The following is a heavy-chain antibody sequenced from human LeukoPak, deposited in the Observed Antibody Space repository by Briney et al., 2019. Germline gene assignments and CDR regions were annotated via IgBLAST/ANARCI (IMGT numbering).Heavy chain of an antibody. CDR3: AREYSGNYRLFDY. CDR1: GFIFTDYY. J-gene: IGHJ4*02. D-gene: IGHD1-26*01. CDR2: ISGSGSSV. Sequence: GGSLRLSCAASGFIFTDYYMTWIRQTPGKGLEWLSYISGSGSSVYYADSVKGRFTISRDNAKNSLYLQMNSLRAEDTAVYYCAREYSGNYRLFDYWGQGTLVIVSS. V-gene: IGHV3-11*04.